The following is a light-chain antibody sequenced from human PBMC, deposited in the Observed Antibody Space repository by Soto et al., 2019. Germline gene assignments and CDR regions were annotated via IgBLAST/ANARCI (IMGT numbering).Light chain of an antibody. V-gene: IGLV2-14*01. J-gene: IGLJ1*01. CDR3: SSYTSSFYI. Sequence: QSALTQPASVYGSPGQSITISCTGTSSDVGGYNYVSWYQQHPGKAPKLMIYDVSNRPPGVSNRLSGSKSGNTASLTIFWLEAHDKADYYCSSYTSSFYIFGTGPKATGL. CDR1: SSDVGGYNY. CDR2: DVS.